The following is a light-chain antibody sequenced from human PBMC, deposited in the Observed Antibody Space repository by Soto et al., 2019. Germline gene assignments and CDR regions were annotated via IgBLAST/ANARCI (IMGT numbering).Light chain of an antibody. V-gene: IGKV3-15*01. Sequence: EIIMTQSPATLSVSPGERVTLSCRASQSVSSNLAWYQQKPDQAPRLLIYGASTRATGIPARFSGSGSGTVFNLTISNQHTEGGAVNYCQQYNNWPPYTFGQGTKLEIK. CDR1: QSVSSN. CDR2: GAS. J-gene: IGKJ2*01. CDR3: QQYNNWPPYT.